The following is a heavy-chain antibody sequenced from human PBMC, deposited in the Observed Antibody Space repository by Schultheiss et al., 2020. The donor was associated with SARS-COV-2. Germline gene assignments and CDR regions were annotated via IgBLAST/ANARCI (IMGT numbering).Heavy chain of an antibody. CDR3: ARGGFWGGGGMDV. CDR2: IYNSGSS. CDR1: GGSVSSGSYY. J-gene: IGHJ6*02. V-gene: IGHV4-61*01. Sequence: SETLSLTCTVSGGSVSSGSYYWSWIRQPPGKGLEWIGYIYNSGSSNNNPSLKSRVTISVDTSKNQFSLKLSSVTAADTAVYYCARGGFWGGGGMDVWGQGTTVTVSS. D-gene: IGHD7-27*01.